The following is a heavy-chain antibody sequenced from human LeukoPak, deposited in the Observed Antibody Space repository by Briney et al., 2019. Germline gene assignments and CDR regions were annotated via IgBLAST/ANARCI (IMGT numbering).Heavy chain of an antibody. J-gene: IGHJ3*02. Sequence: TGGSLRLSCTASGFTFSAYSMNWARQAPGKGLDWVSYISSRSFTIYYADSVKGRFTISRDNAKNSLYLEMNSLRDEDTAVYYCARSVIAVAGYDAFDIWGQGTVVTVSS. CDR3: ARSVIAVAGYDAFDI. V-gene: IGHV3-48*02. D-gene: IGHD6-19*01. CDR2: ISSRSFTI. CDR1: GFTFSAYS.